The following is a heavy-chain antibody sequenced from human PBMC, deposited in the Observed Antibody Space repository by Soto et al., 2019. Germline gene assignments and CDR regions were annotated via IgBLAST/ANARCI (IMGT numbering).Heavy chain of an antibody. V-gene: IGHV4-4*07. CDR3: VRDSFNRYASGWSGPDGFDI. Sequence: SETLSLTSTVSGGSITNYYWICIPQPARKELEWIGNIYTTGNTSYNPSLKSRVTMSVDTSKIQFSLRLSSVTAADTAVYYCVRDSFNRYASGWSGPDGFDIWGQGIMVTVS. J-gene: IGHJ3*02. CDR2: IYTTGNT. D-gene: IGHD6-19*01. CDR1: GGSITNYY.